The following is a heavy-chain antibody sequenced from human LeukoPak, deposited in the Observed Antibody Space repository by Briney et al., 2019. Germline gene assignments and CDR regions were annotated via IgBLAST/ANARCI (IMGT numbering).Heavy chain of an antibody. J-gene: IGHJ4*02. CDR2: ISSSSSYI. CDR1: GFTFSSYS. CDR3: ARGAPYYYDSSGYLFDY. Sequence: GGSLRLSCAASGFTFSSYSMNWVRQAPGKGLEWVSSISSSSSYIYYADSVKGRFTISRDNAKNSLYLQMNSLRAEDTAVHYCARGAPYYYDSSGYLFDYWGQGTLVTVSS. V-gene: IGHV3-21*01. D-gene: IGHD3-22*01.